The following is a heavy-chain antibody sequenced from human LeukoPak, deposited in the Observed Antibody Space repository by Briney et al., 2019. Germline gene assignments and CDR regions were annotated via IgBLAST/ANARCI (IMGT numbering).Heavy chain of an antibody. D-gene: IGHD3-22*01. CDR1: GFTFSSYW. J-gene: IGHJ5*02. Sequence: PGGSLRLSCAASGFTFSSYWMSWVRQAPGKGLEWIGETYHSGSTNYNPSLKSRVTISVDKSKNQFSLKLDSVTAADTAVYFCARDYDSRASSWGQGTLVTVSS. CDR2: TYHSGST. CDR3: ARDYDSRASS. V-gene: IGHV4-4*01.